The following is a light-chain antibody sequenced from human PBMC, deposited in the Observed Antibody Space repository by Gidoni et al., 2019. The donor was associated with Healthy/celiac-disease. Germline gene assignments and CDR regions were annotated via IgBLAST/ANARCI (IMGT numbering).Light chain of an antibody. CDR2: DAS. V-gene: IGKV3-11*01. CDR3: QQRSNWPPVYT. Sequence: EVVLTQFPATLSLSPGERATLSCRASQSVSSYLAWYQQKPVQAPRLLIYDASNRATGIPARFSGSGSGTDFTLTISSLEPEDFAVYYCQQRSNWPPVYTFGQGTKLEIK. J-gene: IGKJ2*01. CDR1: QSVSSY.